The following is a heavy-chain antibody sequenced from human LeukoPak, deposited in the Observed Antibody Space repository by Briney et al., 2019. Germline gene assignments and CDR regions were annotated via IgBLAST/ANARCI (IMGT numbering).Heavy chain of an antibody. CDR1: GFTFSSYE. CDR3: AKDWDDYYGSGSYFDY. Sequence: GSLRLSCAASGFTFSSYEMNWVRQAPGKGLEWVSYISSSGSTIYYADSVKGRFTFSRDNSKNTLYLQMNSLRAEDTALYYCAKDWDDYYGSGSYFDYWGQGTLVTVSS. CDR2: ISSSGSTI. D-gene: IGHD3-10*01. J-gene: IGHJ4*02. V-gene: IGHV3-48*03.